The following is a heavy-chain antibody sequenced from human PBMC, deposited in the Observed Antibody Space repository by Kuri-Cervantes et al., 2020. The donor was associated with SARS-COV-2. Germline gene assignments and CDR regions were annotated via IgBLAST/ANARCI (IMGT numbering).Heavy chain of an antibody. J-gene: IGHJ6*02. Sequence: GGSLRLSCTASGFSFSSYSFIWVRQAPGKGLEWVSYTDTRSSNIYYADSVKGRFTISRDNVKNSLYLQINTLRVEDTAVYYCARERYGDYVSPYQYYGMDVWGQGTTVTVSS. D-gene: IGHD4-17*01. CDR3: ARERYGDYVSPYQYYGMDV. V-gene: IGHV3-48*01. CDR1: GFSFSSYS. CDR2: TDTRSSNI.